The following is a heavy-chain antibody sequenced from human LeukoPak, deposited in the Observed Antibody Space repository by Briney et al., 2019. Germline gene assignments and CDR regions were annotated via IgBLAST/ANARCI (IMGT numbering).Heavy chain of an antibody. Sequence: GASVKVSCKASGYTFTSNYIHWVRQAPGQGLEWMGMIYPRDGSTSYAQKFQGRVTMTRDASTSTVYMELSSLRSEDTAVYYCARSLNYYDTSGFEAWGQGTLVTVSS. V-gene: IGHV1-46*01. J-gene: IGHJ4*02. CDR3: ARSLNYYDTSGFEA. CDR2: IYPRDGST. D-gene: IGHD3-22*01. CDR1: GYTFTSNY.